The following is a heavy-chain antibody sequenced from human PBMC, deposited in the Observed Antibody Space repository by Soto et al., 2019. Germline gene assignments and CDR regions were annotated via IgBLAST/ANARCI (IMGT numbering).Heavy chain of an antibody. CDR1: GFTFSSYP. Sequence: ESGGGLVQPGGSLRLSCAASGFTFSSYPMNWVRQAPGKGLEWVSNIRDGSGGTYYADSVKGRFTISRDNAKSSLYLQINSLRDEDTAIYYCVRDWSWGFDYWGQGTLVTVSS. CDR3: VRDWSWGFDY. V-gene: IGHV3-48*02. J-gene: IGHJ4*02. CDR2: IRDGSGGT. D-gene: IGHD2-8*02.